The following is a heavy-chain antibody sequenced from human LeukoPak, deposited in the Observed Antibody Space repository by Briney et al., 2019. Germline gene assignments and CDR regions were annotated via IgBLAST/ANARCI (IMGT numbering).Heavy chain of an antibody. J-gene: IGHJ4*02. CDR1: GFTFSTHW. CDR3: ATRRSDCGGDCFKY. D-gene: IGHD2-21*01. V-gene: IGHV3-74*01. CDR2: MNGDGSST. Sequence: GGSLRLSCAASGFTFSTHWMHWVRQAPGKGLVWVSRMNGDGSSTKYADSVKGRFTISRDNAKNSLYLQMNSLRAEDTAVYYCATRRSDCGGDCFKYWGQGTLVTVSS.